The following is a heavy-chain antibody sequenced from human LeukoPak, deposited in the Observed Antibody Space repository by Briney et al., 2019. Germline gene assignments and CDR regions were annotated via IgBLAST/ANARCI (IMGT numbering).Heavy chain of an antibody. Sequence: SETLSLTCAVYGGSFSGYYWSWIRQPPRKGLEWIGEINHSGSTNYNPSLKSRVTISVDTSKNQFSLKLSSVTAADTAVYYCGRVSAAAGTRQFDYWGQGTLVTVSS. J-gene: IGHJ4*02. D-gene: IGHD6-13*01. CDR2: INHSGST. CDR1: GGSFSGYY. CDR3: GRVSAAAGTRQFDY. V-gene: IGHV4-34*01.